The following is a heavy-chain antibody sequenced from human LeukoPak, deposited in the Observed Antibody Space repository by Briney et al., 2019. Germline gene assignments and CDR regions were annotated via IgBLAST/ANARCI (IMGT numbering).Heavy chain of an antibody. Sequence: TGGSLRLSCAASGFTFDSYGMNWVRQAPGKGLEWVSSISSSSSYIYYADSVKGRFTISRDNAKNSLYLQMNSLRAEDTAVYYCAIGSSGYPSAFDYWGQGTLVTVSS. V-gene: IGHV3-21*01. D-gene: IGHD3-22*01. J-gene: IGHJ4*02. CDR2: ISSSSSYI. CDR1: GFTFDSYG. CDR3: AIGSSGYPSAFDY.